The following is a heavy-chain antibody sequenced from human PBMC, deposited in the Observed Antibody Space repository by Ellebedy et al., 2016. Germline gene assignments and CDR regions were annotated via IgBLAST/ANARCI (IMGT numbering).Heavy chain of an antibody. Sequence: ASVKVSCKASGSTFTNYGISWVRQAPGQGLEWMGWISGYNGNTDYAQKFQGRVTMTTDTSTSTAYMDLRSLRSDDTAVYYCTRRGYDDAFDVWGQGTMVTVSS. J-gene: IGHJ3*01. CDR2: ISGYNGNT. CDR3: TRRGYDDAFDV. V-gene: IGHV1-18*01. CDR1: GSTFTNYG. D-gene: IGHD5-12*01.